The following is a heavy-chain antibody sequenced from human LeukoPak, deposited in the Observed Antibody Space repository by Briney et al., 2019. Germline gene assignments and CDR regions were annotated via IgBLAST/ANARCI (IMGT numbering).Heavy chain of an antibody. CDR2: ITWNGGST. D-gene: IGHD4-17*01. CDR3: ARDRTMTTVTDFDS. CDR1: GFIFDDYA. V-gene: IGHV3-20*04. J-gene: IGHJ4*02. Sequence: GGSLRLSCAASGFIFDDYAMSWVRQAPGRGLEWVSVITWNGGSTSYADSVKGRFTISRDNAKNSLYLQMNSLRAEDMALYYCARDRTMTTVTDFDSWGQGTLVTVSS.